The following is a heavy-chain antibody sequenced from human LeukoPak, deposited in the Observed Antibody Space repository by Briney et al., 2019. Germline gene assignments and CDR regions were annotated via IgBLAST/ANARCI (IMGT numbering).Heavy chain of an antibody. V-gene: IGHV4-61*02. CDR2: IYTSGST. CDR3: ARDDFWSVQGSY. J-gene: IGHJ4*02. Sequence: PSQTLSLTCTVSGGSISSGSYYWSWIRQPAGKGLEWIGRIYTSGSTNYNPSLKSRVTISVDVSKNQFSLKLSSVTAADTAVYYCARDDFWSVQGSYWGQGTLVTVSS. D-gene: IGHD3-3*01. CDR1: GGSISSGSYY.